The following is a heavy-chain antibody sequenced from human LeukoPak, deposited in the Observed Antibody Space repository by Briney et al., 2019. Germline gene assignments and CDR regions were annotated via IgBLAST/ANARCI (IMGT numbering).Heavy chain of an antibody. Sequence: GGSLRLSCAASGFTFSDYYMSWIRQAPGKGLEWVSYISSSGSTIYYADSVKGRFTISRDNAKNSLYLQMNSLRAEDTAVYYCARGFKWELLPYSLYAFDIWGQGTMVTVSS. J-gene: IGHJ3*02. D-gene: IGHD1-26*01. CDR2: ISSSGSTI. CDR1: GFTFSDYY. CDR3: ARGFKWELLPYSLYAFDI. V-gene: IGHV3-11*04.